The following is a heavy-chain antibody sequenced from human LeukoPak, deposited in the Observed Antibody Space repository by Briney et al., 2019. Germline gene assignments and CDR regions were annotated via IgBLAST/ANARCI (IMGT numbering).Heavy chain of an antibody. CDR3: ARAFMVRGVITTGWFDP. V-gene: IGHV1-2*02. J-gene: IGHJ5*02. D-gene: IGHD3-10*01. CDR2: INPDSGGT. CDR1: GYTFTGYY. Sequence: GASVKVSCKASGYTFTGYYLHWVRQAPGQGLEWVGWINPDSGGTNYAQKFQGRVTMTRDTSITTAYMELSSLRSEDTAVYYCARAFMVRGVITTGWFDPWGQGTLVTVSS.